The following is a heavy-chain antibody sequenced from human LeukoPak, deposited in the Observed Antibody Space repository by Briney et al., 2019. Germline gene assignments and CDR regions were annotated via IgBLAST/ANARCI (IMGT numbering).Heavy chain of an antibody. CDR1: GFTFSTYW. CDR3: ARGGGANYNMDV. CDR2: IKTDGTIT. V-gene: IGHV3-74*01. Sequence: GGSLRLSCAASGFTFSTYWMHWVRQAPGKGLVWVSRIKTDGTITTYADSVKGRFTISRDNAKSTLYLQMNSLRVEDTAVYCCARGGGANYNMDVWGKGTTVTVSS. J-gene: IGHJ6*03. D-gene: IGHD3-16*01.